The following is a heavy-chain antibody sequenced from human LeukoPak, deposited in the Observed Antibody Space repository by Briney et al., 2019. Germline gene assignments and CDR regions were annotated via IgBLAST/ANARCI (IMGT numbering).Heavy chain of an antibody. J-gene: IGHJ4*02. CDR2: ISASGGST. CDR1: GFTFSRYA. CDR3: AKDPFGGVSITFDY. D-gene: IGHD3-16*01. Sequence: GGSLRLSCALSGFTFSRYAMSWVRHARGKGLDWVSSISASGGSTYYADSVKGRFTISRDTSKNTLYLQMSSLRAEDTAVYYCAKDPFGGVSITFDYWGQGSLVTVSS. V-gene: IGHV3-23*01.